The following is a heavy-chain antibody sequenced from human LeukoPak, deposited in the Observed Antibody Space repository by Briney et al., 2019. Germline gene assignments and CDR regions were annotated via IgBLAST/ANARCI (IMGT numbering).Heavy chain of an antibody. V-gene: IGHV3-30*04. Sequence: PGGSLRLSCAASGFTFSSHAMHWVRQAPGKGLEWVAVVSYDGTYTYYADSVKGRFTISRDNSRNTLYLQMNSLRTEDTSVYYCARDRGYWTGGTCYSGNDYWGQGALLTVSS. D-gene: IGHD2-15*01. J-gene: IGHJ4*02. CDR3: ARDRGYWTGGTCYSGNDY. CDR1: GFTFSSHA. CDR2: VSYDGTYT.